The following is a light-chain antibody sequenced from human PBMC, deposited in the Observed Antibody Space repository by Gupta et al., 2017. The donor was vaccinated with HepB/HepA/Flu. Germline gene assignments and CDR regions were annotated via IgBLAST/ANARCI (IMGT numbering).Light chain of an antibody. J-gene: IGKJ5*01. V-gene: IGKV1-39*01. CDR1: QRISRY. Sequence: DIKMTQSPSSLSASVGDRVTITCRASQRISRYLNWYQQKPGKAPKLLIYAASRWQSGVPSRFSGSGYGTDFTLTISRRQPEDFASYYCQQSDSTPGTFGQGTXMDIK. CDR3: QQSDSTPGT. CDR2: AAS.